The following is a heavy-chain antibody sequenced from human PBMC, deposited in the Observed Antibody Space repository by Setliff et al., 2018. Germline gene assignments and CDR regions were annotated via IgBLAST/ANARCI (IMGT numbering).Heavy chain of an antibody. CDR1: GGSISSHY. D-gene: IGHD3-3*01. CDR2: IYTSWST. CDR3: ARMSGFQYMDV. Sequence: TSETLSLTCTVSGGSISSHYWGWFRQPAGKGLEWIGQIYTSWSTNYNPSLKSRVTISLDTSKNQFSLSLSSVTAADTAVYYCARMSGFQYMDVWGKGTTVTVSS. J-gene: IGHJ6*03. V-gene: IGHV4-4*07.